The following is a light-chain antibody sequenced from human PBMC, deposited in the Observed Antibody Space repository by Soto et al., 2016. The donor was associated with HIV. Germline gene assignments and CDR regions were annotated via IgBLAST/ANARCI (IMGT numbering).Light chain of an antibody. Sequence: SYELTQPPPVSVAPGKTARITCGGNNIGTRSVHWYQQRPGQAPVLVVYDDRDRPSGIPERFSGSNSGNTATLTISRVEAGDEADYYCQVWDSSSDHYVFGTGTEVTVL. J-gene: IGLJ1*01. CDR2: DDR. CDR1: NIGTRS. V-gene: IGLV3-21*03. CDR3: QVWDSSSDHYV.